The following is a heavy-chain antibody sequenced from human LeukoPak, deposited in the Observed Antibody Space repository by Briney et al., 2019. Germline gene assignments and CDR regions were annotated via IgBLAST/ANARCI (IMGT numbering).Heavy chain of an antibody. V-gene: IGHV1-2*02. CDR3: ARDAGYYNYYLDV. CDR1: GYTFNLYY. J-gene: IGHJ6*03. Sequence: GASVKVSCKPSGYTFNLYYMHLVRQVPGPRLEWMGWINPNNGGTKFAQQFRGRVNMTRDTSITTTYMELSSLRSDDSAVYYCARDAGYYNYYLDVWGRGTAVTISS. CDR2: INPNNGGT.